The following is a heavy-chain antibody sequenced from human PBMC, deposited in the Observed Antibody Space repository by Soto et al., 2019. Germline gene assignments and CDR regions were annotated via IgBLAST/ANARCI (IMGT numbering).Heavy chain of an antibody. J-gene: IGHJ6*02. D-gene: IGHD1-26*01. V-gene: IGHV4-4*02. CDR2: IYHSGST. CDR3: ARVLGSGSYYHYYYGMDV. CDR1: GGSISSSNW. Sequence: SETLSLTCAVSGGSISSSNWWSWVRQPPGKGLEWIGEIYHSGSTNYNPSLKSRVTISVDKSKNQFSLKLSSVTAADTAVYYCARVLGSGSYYHYYYGMDVWGQGTTVTVSS.